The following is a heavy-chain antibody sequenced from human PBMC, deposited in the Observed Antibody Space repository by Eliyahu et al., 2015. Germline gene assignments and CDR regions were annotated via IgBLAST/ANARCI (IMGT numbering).Heavy chain of an antibody. Sequence: QVQLVESGGGVVQPGQSLTLSCPASXXPXTHXGLXRVRQAPGKGLEWVAFIPSDGNKRYYVDTVKGRFFISRDNSRNMVFLQMNSLRSEDAAIYYCVKDLTVLGFFEWFSPQFHYWGQGTQVVVSS. D-gene: IGHD3-3*01. CDR3: VKDLTVLGFFEWFSPQFHY. J-gene: IGHJ4*02. CDR2: IPSDGNKR. V-gene: IGHV3-30*02. CDR1: XXPXTHXG.